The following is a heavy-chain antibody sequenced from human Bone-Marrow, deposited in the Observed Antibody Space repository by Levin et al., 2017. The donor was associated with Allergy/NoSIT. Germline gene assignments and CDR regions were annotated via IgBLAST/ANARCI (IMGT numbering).Heavy chain of an antibody. CDR3: ARDSNYYGSGSYYDF. Sequence: VSQVPGKGLEWVAVISYDGSNKYYADSVKGRFTISRDNSNNTLYLQMNSLRAEDTALYYCARDSNYYGSGSYYDFWGQGTLVTVSS. CDR2: ISYDGSNK. J-gene: IGHJ4*02. V-gene: IGHV3-30-3*01. D-gene: IGHD3-10*01.